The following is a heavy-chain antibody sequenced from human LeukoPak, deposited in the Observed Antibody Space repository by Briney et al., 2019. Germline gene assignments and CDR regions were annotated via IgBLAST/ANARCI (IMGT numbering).Heavy chain of an antibody. CDR3: ARARGYSYGYDPFDY. D-gene: IGHD5-18*01. V-gene: IGHV3-23*01. Sequence: GGSLRLSCAASGFTFSSYAMSWVRQAPGKGLEWVSAISGSGGSTYYADSVKGRFTISRDNSKNTLYLQMNSLRAEDTAVYYCARARGYSYGYDPFDYWGQGTLVTVSS. CDR2: ISGSGGST. CDR1: GFTFSSYA. J-gene: IGHJ4*02.